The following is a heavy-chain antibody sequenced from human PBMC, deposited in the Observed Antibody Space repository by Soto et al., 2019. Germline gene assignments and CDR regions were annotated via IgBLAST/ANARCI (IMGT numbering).Heavy chain of an antibody. Sequence: QVQLQQWGAGLLKPSETLSLTCAVYGGSFSGYYWSWIRQPPGKGLAWIGEINHSGSTNYNPSLKSRVTISVDTSKNQFSLKLSSVTAAETAVYYCARGARRYCSSTSCYHAGWFDPWGQGTLVTVSS. J-gene: IGHJ5*02. CDR3: ARGARRYCSSTSCYHAGWFDP. CDR2: INHSGST. CDR1: GGSFSGYY. V-gene: IGHV4-34*01. D-gene: IGHD2-2*01.